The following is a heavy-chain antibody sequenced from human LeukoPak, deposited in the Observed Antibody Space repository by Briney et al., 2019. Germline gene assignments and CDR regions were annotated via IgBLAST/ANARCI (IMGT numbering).Heavy chain of an antibody. V-gene: IGHV3-74*01. CDR1: GFTFSSYW. Sequence: PGGSLRLSCAASGFTFSSYWMHWVRQAPGKGLVWVSRINSDGSSTSYADSVKGRFTISRDNAKNTLYLRMNSLRAADTAVYYCARDDIIIDAFDIWGQGTMVTVSS. CDR3: ARDDIIIDAFDI. J-gene: IGHJ3*02. CDR2: INSDGSST. D-gene: IGHD2/OR15-2a*01.